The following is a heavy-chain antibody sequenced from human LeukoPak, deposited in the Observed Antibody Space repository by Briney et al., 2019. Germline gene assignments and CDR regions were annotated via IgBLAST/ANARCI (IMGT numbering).Heavy chain of an antibody. V-gene: IGHV1-2*02. Sequence: ASVKVSCKASGYTLTGYYMHWVRQAPGQGLEWMGWINPNSGGTNYAQKFQGRVTMTRDTSISTAYMELSRLRSDDTAVYYCARYRSSWYYFDYWGQGTLVTVSS. CDR2: INPNSGGT. D-gene: IGHD6-13*01. J-gene: IGHJ4*02. CDR1: GYTLTGYY. CDR3: ARYRSSWYYFDY.